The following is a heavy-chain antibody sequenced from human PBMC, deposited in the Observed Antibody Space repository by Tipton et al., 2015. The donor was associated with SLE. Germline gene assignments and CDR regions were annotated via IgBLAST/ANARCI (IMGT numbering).Heavy chain of an antibody. D-gene: IGHD5-18*01. CDR3: ARGGGYSYSYSFDY. Sequence: QSGPEVKEPGASVTVSCKASGYTFTAHFIHWVRQAPGQGLEWMGWVNPSSGGTNFAQKFQGRVTMTRDTSISTAYMELSSLRSDDTAVYYCARGGGYSYSYSFDYWGQGTLVTVSS. J-gene: IGHJ4*02. CDR2: VNPSSGGT. V-gene: IGHV1-2*02. CDR1: GYTFTAHF.